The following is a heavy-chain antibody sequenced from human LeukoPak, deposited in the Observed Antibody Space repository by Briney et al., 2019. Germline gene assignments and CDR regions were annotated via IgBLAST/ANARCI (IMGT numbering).Heavy chain of an antibody. V-gene: IGHV3-23*01. D-gene: IGHD3-22*01. J-gene: IGHJ4*02. CDR1: GFTFSSYA. Sequence: GGSLRLSCAASGFTFSSYAMSWVRQAPGKGLEWVSVISGSGGTTYYADSVRGRFTISRDNSKNTLYLQMNSLGAEDTAVYYCARVSYYDSSGYYFLSYVDYWGQGTLVTVSS. CDR3: ARVSYYDSSGYYFLSYVDY. CDR2: ISGSGGTT.